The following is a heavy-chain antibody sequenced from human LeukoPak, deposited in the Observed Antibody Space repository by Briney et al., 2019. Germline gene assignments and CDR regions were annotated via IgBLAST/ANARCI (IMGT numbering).Heavy chain of an antibody. J-gene: IGHJ4*02. CDR2: INHSGST. D-gene: IGHD1-14*01. Sequence: PSETLSLTCAVYGGSFSGYYWSWIRQPPGKGLEWIGEINHSGSTNYNPSLKSRVTISVDTSKNQFSLKLSSVTAADTAVYYCARGAHRGVDYWGQGTLVTVSS. CDR1: GGSFSGYY. CDR3: ARGAHRGVDY. V-gene: IGHV4-34*01.